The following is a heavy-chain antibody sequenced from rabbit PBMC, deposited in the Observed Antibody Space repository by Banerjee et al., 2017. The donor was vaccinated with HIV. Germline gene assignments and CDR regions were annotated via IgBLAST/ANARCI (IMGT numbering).Heavy chain of an antibody. CDR3: VRASSRGYHDWLDL. CDR1: GFDFSNYG. CDR2: IDPVFGST. V-gene: IGHV1S47*01. J-gene: IGHJ5*01. D-gene: IGHD1-1*01. Sequence: QEQLKETGGGLVQPGGSLTLSCKASGFDFSNYGVSWVRQAPGKGLEWIGYIDPVFGSTYYASWVHGRFTISSHNAQNTLYLQLNSLTAADTATYFCVRASSRGYHDWLDLWGPGTLVTVS.